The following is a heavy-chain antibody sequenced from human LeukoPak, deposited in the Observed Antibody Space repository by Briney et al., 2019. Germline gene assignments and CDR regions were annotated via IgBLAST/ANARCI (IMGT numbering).Heavy chain of an antibody. J-gene: IGHJ4*02. CDR1: GFTFSSYW. CDR3: ARDSGPTVTITGFDY. V-gene: IGHV3-7*01. Sequence: PGGSLRLSCAASGFTFSSYWMSWVRQAPGKGLEWVANIKQDGSEKYYVDSVKGRFTISRDNAKNSLYLQMNSLRAEDTAVYYCARDSGPTVTITGFDYWGQGTLVTVSS. D-gene: IGHD4-11*01. CDR2: IKQDGSEK.